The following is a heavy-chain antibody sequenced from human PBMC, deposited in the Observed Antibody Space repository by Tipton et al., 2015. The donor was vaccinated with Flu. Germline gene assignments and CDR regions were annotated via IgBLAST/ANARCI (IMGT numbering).Heavy chain of an antibody. Sequence: GSLRLSCAVSGYSINSGYYWGWIRQPPGKGLEWLGTIYHSGSTYYNPSLKSRLTISVDTSKNQFSLKLNSVTAADTAVYYCARHTGDSVRGVVDYWGQGTLVTVSS. V-gene: IGHV4-38-2*01. J-gene: IGHJ4*02. CDR2: IYHSGST. D-gene: IGHD3-10*02. CDR1: GYSINSGYY. CDR3: ARHTGDSVRGVVDY.